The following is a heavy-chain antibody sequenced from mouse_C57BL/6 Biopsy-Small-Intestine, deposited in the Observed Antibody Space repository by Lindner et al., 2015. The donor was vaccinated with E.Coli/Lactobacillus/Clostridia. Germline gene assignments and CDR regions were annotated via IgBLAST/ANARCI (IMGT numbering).Heavy chain of an antibody. V-gene: IGHV1-18*01. CDR3: ARRDDYGSSYEYFDY. D-gene: IGHD1-1*01. CDR2: INPNNGGT. CDR1: GYTFTDYN. J-gene: IGHJ2*01. Sequence: VQLQESGPELVKPGASVKIPCKASGYTFTDYNMDWVKQSHGKSLEWIGDINPNNGGTIYNQKCRGKATLTVDKSSSTAYMELRSLTSEDTAVYYCARRDDYGSSYEYFDYWGQGTTLTVSS.